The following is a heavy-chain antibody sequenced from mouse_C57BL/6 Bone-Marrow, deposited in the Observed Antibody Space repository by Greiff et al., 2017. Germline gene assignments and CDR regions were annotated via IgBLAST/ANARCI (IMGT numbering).Heavy chain of an antibody. V-gene: IGHV1-76*01. J-gene: IGHJ2*01. Sequence: QVQLQQSGAELVRPGASVKLSCKASGYTFTDYYINWVKQRPGQGLEWIARIYPGSGNTYYNEKFKGKATLTAEKSSSTAYMQLSSLTSEDSAVYFCARWTETGYFDYWGQGTTLTVSS. CDR3: ARWTETGYFDY. CDR1: GYTFTDYY. CDR2: IYPGSGNT.